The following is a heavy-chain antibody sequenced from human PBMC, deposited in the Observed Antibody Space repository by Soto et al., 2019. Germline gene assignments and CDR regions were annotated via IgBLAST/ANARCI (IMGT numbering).Heavy chain of an antibody. D-gene: IGHD1-26*01. V-gene: IGHV3-11*01. CDR2: ISDTGRTI. J-gene: IGHJ5*02. Sequence: PGGSLRLSCVGSGVDFRGSYMNWIRQAPGKGLEWISYISDTGRTIHYADSVKGRFVISRDNSKDSLYLQINDLRADDTAVYYCAGFKEGNIVGLRCLDPWGQGTRVTVSS. CDR1: GVDFRGSY. CDR3: AGFKEGNIVGLRCLDP.